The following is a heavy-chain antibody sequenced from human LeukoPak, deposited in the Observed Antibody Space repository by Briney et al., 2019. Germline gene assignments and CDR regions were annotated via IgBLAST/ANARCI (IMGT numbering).Heavy chain of an antibody. CDR2: LSATGGRT. Sequence: GGSLRLSCAASGFTLTSYEMNWVRQAPGKGLEWVSGLSATGGRTYYADSVKGRFTISRHYSKNTLHLQMSSLRVADTAVYFCVRRSSPGDYSSNYYHGLDVWGQGTTVTVSS. J-gene: IGHJ6*02. CDR3: VRRSSPGDYSSNYYHGLDV. D-gene: IGHD3-10*01. CDR1: GFTLTSYE. V-gene: IGHV3-23*01.